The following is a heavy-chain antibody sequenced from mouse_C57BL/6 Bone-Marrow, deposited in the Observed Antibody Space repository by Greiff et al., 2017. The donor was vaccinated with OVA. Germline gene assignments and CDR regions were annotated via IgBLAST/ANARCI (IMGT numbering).Heavy chain of an antibody. CDR3: ARGGYYDYDGGAWFAY. J-gene: IGHJ3*01. D-gene: IGHD2-4*01. CDR2: INSNNGGT. Sequence: EVQLVESGPELAKPGASVKIPCKASGYTFTDYNMDWVKQSHGKSLEWIGDINSNNGGTIYNQKFKGKATLTVDKSSSTAYMELRSLKSEDTAVYYCARGGYYDYDGGAWFAYWGQGTLVTVSA. CDR1: GYTFTDYN. V-gene: IGHV1-18*01.